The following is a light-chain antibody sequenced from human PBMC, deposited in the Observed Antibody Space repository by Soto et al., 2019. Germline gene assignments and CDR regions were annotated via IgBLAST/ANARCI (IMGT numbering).Light chain of an antibody. Sequence: QSVLTQPPSVSGAPGQRVTISCTGSSSNIGAGYDVQWYQQLPGTAPKLLMYGNSNRPSGVPDRFSGSKSGTSASLAITGLQAEDEADYHCQSYDSSLTALYVFGIGTKVTVL. V-gene: IGLV1-40*01. CDR2: GNS. CDR1: SSNIGAGYD. CDR3: QSYDSSLTALYV. J-gene: IGLJ1*01.